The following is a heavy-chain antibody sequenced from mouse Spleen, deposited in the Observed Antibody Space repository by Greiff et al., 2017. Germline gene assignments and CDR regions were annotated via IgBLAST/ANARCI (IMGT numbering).Heavy chain of an antibody. J-gene: IGHJ2*01. CDR3: ARSEILRSYGDY. V-gene: IGHV1-7*01. D-gene: IGHD1-1*01. CDR1: GYTFTSYW. CDR2: INPSSGYT. Sequence: QVQLQQSGAELAKPGASVKLSCKASGYTFTSYWMHWVKQRPGQGLEWIGYINPSSGYTKYNEKFKGKATLTVDTSSSTAYMELHSLTSEDSAVYFCARSEILRSYGDYWGQGTTLTVSS.